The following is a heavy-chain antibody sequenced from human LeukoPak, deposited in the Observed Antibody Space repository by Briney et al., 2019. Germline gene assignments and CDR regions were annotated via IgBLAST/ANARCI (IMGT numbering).Heavy chain of an antibody. J-gene: IGHJ4*02. CDR2: ISGSGGST. CDR1: XFTXSSXA. D-gene: IGHD5-18*01. Sequence: SXRLXCAASXFTXSSXAMSWVXQXPGXGLXXXSAISGSGGSTYYADSVKGRFTISRDNSKNTLYLQMNSLRAEDTAVYYCAKDMTNSYGSNYWGQGTLVTVSS. V-gene: IGHV3-23*01. CDR3: AKDMTNSYGSNY.